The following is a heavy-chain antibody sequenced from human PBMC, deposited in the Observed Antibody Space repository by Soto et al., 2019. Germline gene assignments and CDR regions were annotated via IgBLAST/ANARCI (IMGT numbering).Heavy chain of an antibody. CDR1: GGPFSTYA. V-gene: IGHV1-69*12. CDR2: IIPMFGTA. Sequence: QVQLVQSGAEVKKPESSVKVSCKAPGGPFSTYAISWVRQAPGQGLEWMGGIIPMFGTANYAQRFQDRVTITADESTNKVYMELSSLRSEDTAVYFCASGIQLWLRRINNGYSGWGQGTLVTVSS. CDR3: ASGIQLWLRRINNGYSG. J-gene: IGHJ4*02. D-gene: IGHD5-18*01.